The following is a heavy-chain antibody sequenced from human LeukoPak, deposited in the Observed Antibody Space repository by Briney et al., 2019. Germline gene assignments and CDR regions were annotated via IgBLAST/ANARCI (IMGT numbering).Heavy chain of an antibody. CDR3: ARAPARRDAFDI. CDR2: IYYSGST. V-gene: IGHV4-59*01. D-gene: IGHD6-25*01. CDR1: NGSMSLYY. J-gene: IGHJ3*02. Sequence: SETLSLTCTVSNGSMSLYYWSWIRQPPGKGQEWIGYIYYSGSTNYNSSLKSRVTISLDTSKNQFSLKLSSVTAADTAVYYCARAPARRDAFDIWGQGTMVTVSS.